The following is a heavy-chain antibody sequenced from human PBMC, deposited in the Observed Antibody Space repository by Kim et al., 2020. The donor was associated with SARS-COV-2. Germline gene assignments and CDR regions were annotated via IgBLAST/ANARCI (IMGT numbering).Heavy chain of an antibody. V-gene: IGHV4-59*01. D-gene: IGHD3-10*01. CDR3: AREDRGDYYYYGMDV. Sequence: SETLSLTCTVSGGSIGTYYWSWIRQPPGMGLEWIGYIYYSGSTNYKPSLKSRVTISVDTSKNQFSLKLNSVTAADTAVYYCAREDRGDYYYYGMDVGGQG. CDR2: IYYSGST. CDR1: GGSIGTYY. J-gene: IGHJ6*02.